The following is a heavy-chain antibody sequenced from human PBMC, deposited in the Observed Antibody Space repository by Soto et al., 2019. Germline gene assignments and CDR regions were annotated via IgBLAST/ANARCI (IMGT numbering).Heavy chain of an antibody. CDR2: ISSSGSTI. V-gene: IGHV3-48*03. CDR3: ARILGYYYYYYYGMDV. CDR1: GFTFSSYE. Sequence: GGSLRLSCAASGFTFSSYEMNWFRQAPGKGLEWVSYISSSGSTIYYADSVKGRFTISRDNAKNSLYLQMNSLRAEDTAVYYCARILGYYYYYYYGMDVWGQGTTVTVSS. J-gene: IGHJ6*02. D-gene: IGHD3-22*01.